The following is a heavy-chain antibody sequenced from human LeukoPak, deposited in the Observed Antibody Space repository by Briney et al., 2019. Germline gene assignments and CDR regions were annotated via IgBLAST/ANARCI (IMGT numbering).Heavy chain of an antibody. D-gene: IGHD6-25*01. CDR1: GGSFSGYY. CDR2: INHSGST. J-gene: IGHJ4*02. V-gene: IGHV4-34*01. CDR3: ARGAAASY. Sequence: SETLSLTCAVYGGSFSGYYWSWIRQPPGKGLEWIGEINHSGSTNYNPSLKSRVTVSVDTSKNQFSLRLTSVTAADTAVYYCARGAAASYWGQGTLVTVSS.